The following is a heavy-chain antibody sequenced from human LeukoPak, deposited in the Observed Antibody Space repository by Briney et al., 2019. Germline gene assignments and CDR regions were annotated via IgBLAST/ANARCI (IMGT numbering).Heavy chain of an antibody. CDR2: IIPIFGTA. CDR3: ASWRGSPHDAFDI. D-gene: IGHD1-26*01. J-gene: IGHJ3*02. CDR1: GGTFSSYA. V-gene: IGHV1-69*13. Sequence: SVKVSCKASGGTFSSYAISWVRQAPGQGLEWMGGIIPIFGTANYAQKFQGRVTITADESTSTAYMELSSLRSEDTAVYYCASWRGSPHDAFDIWGQGTMVTVSS.